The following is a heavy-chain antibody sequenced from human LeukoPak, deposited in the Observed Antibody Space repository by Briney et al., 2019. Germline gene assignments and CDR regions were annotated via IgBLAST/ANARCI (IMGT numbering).Heavy chain of an antibody. Sequence: SETLSLTCTVSGGSISSSSYYWGWICQPPGKGLEWLGRIYYSGSNYYDPSLKSRVTISRDTSKDQFSLKLSSVTAADTAVYYCARISYYYDSSGYSNWFDPWGQGTLVTVSS. J-gene: IGHJ5*02. CDR3: ARISYYYDSSGYSNWFDP. V-gene: IGHV4-39*07. CDR2: IYYSGSN. CDR1: GGSISSSSYY. D-gene: IGHD3-22*01.